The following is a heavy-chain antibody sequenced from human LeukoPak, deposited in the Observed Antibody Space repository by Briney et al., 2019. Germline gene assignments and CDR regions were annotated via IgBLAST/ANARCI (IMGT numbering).Heavy chain of an antibody. CDR1: GFTFSDYY. V-gene: IGHV3-11*01. CDR3: ARRGSGRHFDF. D-gene: IGHD2-15*01. Sequence: GGSLRLSCAASGFTFSDYYMSWIRQAPRKGLEWVSYISGGSSTIYYADSLEGRFTVSRDNAKNSLYLLMNSLRAEDTAVYYCARRGSGRHFDFWGQGTLVTVSS. CDR2: ISGGSSTI. J-gene: IGHJ4*02.